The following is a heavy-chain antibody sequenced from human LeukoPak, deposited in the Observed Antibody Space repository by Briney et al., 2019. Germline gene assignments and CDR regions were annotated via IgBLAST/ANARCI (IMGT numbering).Heavy chain of an antibody. V-gene: IGHV4-34*01. CDR2: INHSGST. Sequence: SETLSLTCAVYGGSFSGYYWSWIRQPPGKGLEWIGEINHSGSTNYNPSLKSRVTISVDTSKNQFSLKLSFVTAADTAVYYCARDHASTIDYWGQGTLVTVSS. D-gene: IGHD5-24*01. CDR1: GGSFSGYY. CDR3: ARDHASTIDY. J-gene: IGHJ4*02.